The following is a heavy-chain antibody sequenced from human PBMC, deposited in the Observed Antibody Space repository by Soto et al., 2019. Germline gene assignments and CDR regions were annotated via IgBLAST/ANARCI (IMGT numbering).Heavy chain of an antibody. D-gene: IGHD3-3*01. CDR3: AADQIGNYDFWSGYGGMDV. V-gene: IGHV1-58*01. CDR1: GFTFTSSA. Sequence: SVKVSCKASGFTFTSSAVQWVRQARGRRLEWIGWIVVGSGNTNYAQKFQERVTITRDMSTSTAYMELSSLRSEDTAVYYCAADQIGNYDFWSGYGGMDVWGQGTTVTVSS. J-gene: IGHJ6*02. CDR2: IVVGSGNT.